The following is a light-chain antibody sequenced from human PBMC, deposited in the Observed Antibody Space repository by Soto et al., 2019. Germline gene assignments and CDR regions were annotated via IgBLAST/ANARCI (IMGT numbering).Light chain of an antibody. CDR3: QQYNSDYPLT. CDR1: QSISSW. V-gene: IGKV1-5*03. Sequence: IQVTHAPSTLSCSLGDRGTLTCRASQSISSWLAWYQQKPGKAPKLLIYKASSLESGVQSRFSGSGSGTEFTLTISSLQPDDFAPYYCQQYNSDYPLTFGGGTKVDI. J-gene: IGKJ4*01. CDR2: KAS.